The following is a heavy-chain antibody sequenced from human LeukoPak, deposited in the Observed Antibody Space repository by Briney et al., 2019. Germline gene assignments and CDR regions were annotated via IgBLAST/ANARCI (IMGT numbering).Heavy chain of an antibody. V-gene: IGHV3-33*01. Sequence: GGSLRLSCAASGFTLRTYGMNWVRQAPGKGVEWVAIIWYEGNNKYYGDSVKGRFTISRDNSKNTLYLQMNSLRAEDTAVYYCARGHDYSDYWGQGTLVTVSS. CDR1: GFTLRTYG. CDR3: ARGHDYSDY. J-gene: IGHJ4*02. CDR2: IWYEGNNK.